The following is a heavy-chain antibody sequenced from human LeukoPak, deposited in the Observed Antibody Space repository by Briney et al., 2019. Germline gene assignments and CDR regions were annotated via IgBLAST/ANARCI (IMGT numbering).Heavy chain of an antibody. V-gene: IGHV4-59*01. CDR2: IYYSGST. CDR1: GGSLNSYY. CDR3: AGADSWHLWLDC. J-gene: IGHJ4*02. Sequence: SETLSLTCTVSGGSLNSYYWSWIRQPPGKGLEWIGYIYYSGSTNYNPSLKSRVTISVDTSKNQFSLKLSSVTAADTAVYYCAGADSWHLWLDCWGQGTLVTVSS. D-gene: IGHD6-13*01.